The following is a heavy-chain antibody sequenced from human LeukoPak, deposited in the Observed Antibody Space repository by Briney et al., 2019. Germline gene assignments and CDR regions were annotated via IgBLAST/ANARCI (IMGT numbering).Heavy chain of an antibody. CDR3: ARADKDGYGFFGFDY. CDR2: ISSSSSYT. CDR1: GFTFSNYY. J-gene: IGHJ4*02. Sequence: GGSLRLSCAASGFTFSNYYMSWIRQAPGKGLEWVSYISSSSSYTNYADSVKGRFTISRDNAKNSLYLQMNSLRAEDTALYYCARADKDGYGFFGFDYWGQGTLVTVSS. D-gene: IGHD5-18*01. V-gene: IGHV3-11*05.